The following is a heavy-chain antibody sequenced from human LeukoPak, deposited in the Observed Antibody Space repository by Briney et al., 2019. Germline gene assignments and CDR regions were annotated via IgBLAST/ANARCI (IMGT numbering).Heavy chain of an antibody. CDR1: GFTFSRNV. CDR2: ISYDGNNK. Sequence: GGSLRLSCAASGFTFSRNVMHWVRQAPGKGLEWVATISYDGNNKFYADSVKGRFTISRDNSRNTLYLQMNSLRGEDAAVYYCARRGNWGSAFDVWGQGTMVTVSS. J-gene: IGHJ3*01. CDR3: ARRGNWGSAFDV. V-gene: IGHV3-30*07. D-gene: IGHD7-27*01.